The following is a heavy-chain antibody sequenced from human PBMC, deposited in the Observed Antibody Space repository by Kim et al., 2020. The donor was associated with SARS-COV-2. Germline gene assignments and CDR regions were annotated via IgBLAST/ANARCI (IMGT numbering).Heavy chain of an antibody. D-gene: IGHD6-25*01. V-gene: IGHV3-64*01. CDR2: INHNGDDT. CDR1: GFTFSYYT. J-gene: IGHJ6*02. Sequence: GGSLRLSCAASGFTFSYYTMHWVRQAPGKGLEYVSAINHNGDDTFHASSVKGRFTISRDNSKNILYLQMGSLRAEDMAVYYCARGGFNRDGYNYYGMDVWGQGTTVTVSS. CDR3: ARGGFNRDGYNYYGMDV.